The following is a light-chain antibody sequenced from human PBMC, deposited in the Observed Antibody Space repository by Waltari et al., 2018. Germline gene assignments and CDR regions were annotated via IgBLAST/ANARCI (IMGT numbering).Light chain of an antibody. CDR3: ETWDTSLSAWV. CDR2: DKD. J-gene: IGLJ3*02. V-gene: IGLV1-51*01. Sequence: QSVLTQPPSVSAAPGQKVTISCAGSSSNIGNRYVSWYQQFPGTAPKLLIYDKDKRPSGIPDRFSASKSGTSATLDITGLQTGDESNYYCETWDTSLSAWVFGGGTKLTVL. CDR1: SSNIGNRY.